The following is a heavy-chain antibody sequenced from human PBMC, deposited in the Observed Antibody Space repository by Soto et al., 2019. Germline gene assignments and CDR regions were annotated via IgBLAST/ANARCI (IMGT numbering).Heavy chain of an antibody. CDR1: GFIVSGDY. CDR3: ARDPGERNGMSV. J-gene: IGHJ6*02. Sequence: EVQVVESGGDLVQPGGSLRLSCAASGFIVSGDYMNWVRQAPGKGLEWVSVIYRGGETYYADSVKGRFTISRDNSENMVYLQMNSLRDEDTAVYYCARDPGERNGMSVWGQGTTVTVSS. V-gene: IGHV3-66*01. CDR2: IYRGGET. D-gene: IGHD1-26*01.